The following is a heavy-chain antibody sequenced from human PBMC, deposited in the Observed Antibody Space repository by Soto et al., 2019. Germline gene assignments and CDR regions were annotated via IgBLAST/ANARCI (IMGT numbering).Heavy chain of an antibody. J-gene: IGHJ3*02. CDR1: GGSFSGYY. CDR3: ARGTYYGSGSYYRRLRAFAI. V-gene: IGHV4-34*01. D-gene: IGHD3-10*01. CDR2: INHSGST. Sequence: SETLSLTCAVYGGSFSGYYWSWIRQPPGKGLEWIGEINHSGSTNYNPSLKSRVTISVDTSKNQFSLKLSSVTAADTAVYYCARGTYYGSGSYYRRLRAFAIWGQGTMVTVSS.